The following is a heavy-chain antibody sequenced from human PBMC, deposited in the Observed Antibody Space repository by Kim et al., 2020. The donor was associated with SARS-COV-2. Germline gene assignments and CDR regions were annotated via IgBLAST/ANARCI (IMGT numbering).Heavy chain of an antibody. CDR2: ISSSGSAV. D-gene: IGHD3-16*01. Sequence: GGSLRLSCTASGFTFSSYEFNWVRQAPGKGLEWLSYISSSGSAVYYADSVKGRFTMSRDNVRKLVYLQMNNVGAEDTAVYYCAANGGDFFDYWGQGTLVTVSS. V-gene: IGHV3-48*03. CDR1: GFTFSSYE. J-gene: IGHJ4*02. CDR3: AANGGDFFDY.